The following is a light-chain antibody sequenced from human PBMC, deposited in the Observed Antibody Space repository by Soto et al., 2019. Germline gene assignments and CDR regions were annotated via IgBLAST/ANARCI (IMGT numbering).Light chain of an antibody. Sequence: SYELIQPPSVSVAPGKTARISCGGNNIGSNTVHWYQQKPGHAPVLVIYYDSDRPSGIPERFSGSTSGNTATLTISRVEAGDEADYFCQVWDSTSDHPVFGGGTKLTVL. J-gene: IGLJ2*01. CDR3: QVWDSTSDHPV. CDR1: NIGSNT. CDR2: YDS. V-gene: IGLV3-21*04.